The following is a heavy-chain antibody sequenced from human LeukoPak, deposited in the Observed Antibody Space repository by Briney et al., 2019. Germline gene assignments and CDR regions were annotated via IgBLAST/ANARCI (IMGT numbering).Heavy chain of an antibody. CDR2: INSDGSSI. CDR1: GFTFSSYW. CDR3: ARVYYTAMYGSCDY. Sequence: SGGSLRLSCAASGFTFSSYWMHWVRQAPGKGLVWVTHINSDGSSISYEDSVKGRFTISRDNAKNTLYLQMNRLRAEDTAMYYCARVYYTAMYGSCDYWGQGTLVTVS. J-gene: IGHJ4*02. V-gene: IGHV3-74*01. D-gene: IGHD5-18*01.